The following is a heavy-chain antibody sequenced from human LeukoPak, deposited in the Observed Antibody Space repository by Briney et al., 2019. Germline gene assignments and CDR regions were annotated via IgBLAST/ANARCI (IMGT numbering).Heavy chain of an antibody. Sequence: GESLKISCKGSGYSFTSYWIGWVRQMPGKGLEWMGIIYPGDPDTRYSPSFQGQVTISADKSISTAYLQWSSLKASDTAMYYCARLRDYYDSSGHDFDYWGQGTLVTVSS. CDR2: IYPGDPDT. V-gene: IGHV5-51*01. J-gene: IGHJ4*02. CDR3: ARLRDYYDSSGHDFDY. CDR1: GYSFTSYW. D-gene: IGHD3-22*01.